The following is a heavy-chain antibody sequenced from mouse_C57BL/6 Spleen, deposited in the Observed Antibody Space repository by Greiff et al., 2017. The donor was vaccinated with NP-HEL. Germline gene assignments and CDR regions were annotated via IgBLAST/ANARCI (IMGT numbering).Heavy chain of an antibody. J-gene: IGHJ4*01. CDR3: ARSYGNRGYYYAMDY. D-gene: IGHD2-1*01. CDR2: IDPSDSYT. Sequence: VQLQQSGAELVMPGASVKLSCKASGYTFTSYWMHWVKQRPGQGLEWIGEIDPSDSYTNYNQKFKGKSTLTVDKSSSTAYMQLSSLTSEDSAVYYCARSYGNRGYYYAMDYWGQGTSVTVSS. CDR1: GYTFTSYW. V-gene: IGHV1-69*01.